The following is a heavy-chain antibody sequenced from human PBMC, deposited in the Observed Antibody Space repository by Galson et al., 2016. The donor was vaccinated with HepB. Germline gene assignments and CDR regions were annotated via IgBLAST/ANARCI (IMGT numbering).Heavy chain of an antibody. J-gene: IGHJ6*04. Sequence: SLRLSCAASGFTFSSYSMNWVRQAPGKGLEWVSYISSSSSTIYYADSVKGRFTISRDNAKNSRYLKMNSLRAEDTAVYYCAKDSDWVPYYYGMDVWGKGTTVTVSS. CDR3: AKDSDWVPYYYGMDV. D-gene: IGHD3-9*01. CDR1: GFTFSSYS. V-gene: IGHV3-48*01. CDR2: ISSSSSTI.